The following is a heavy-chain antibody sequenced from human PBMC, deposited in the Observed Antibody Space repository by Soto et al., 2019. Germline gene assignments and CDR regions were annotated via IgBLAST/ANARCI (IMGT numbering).Heavy chain of an antibody. D-gene: IGHD6-19*01. Sequence: GGSLRLSCAASGFTFSSYAMSWVRQSPGKGLEWVSAISGSGGSTYYADSVKGRFTISRDNSKNTLYLQMNSLRAEDTAVYYCAKERHEWLVRGYYYYGMDVWGQGTTVTVSS. J-gene: IGHJ6*02. CDR1: GFTFSSYA. CDR3: AKERHEWLVRGYYYYGMDV. CDR2: ISGSGGST. V-gene: IGHV3-23*01.